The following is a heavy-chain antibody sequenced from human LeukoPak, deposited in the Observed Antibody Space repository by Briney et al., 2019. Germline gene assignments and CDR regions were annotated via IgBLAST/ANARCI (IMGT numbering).Heavy chain of an antibody. CDR2: ISGSGGST. J-gene: IGHJ4*02. CDR1: GFTFSSYA. CDR3: AKAQDIVVVYYFDY. D-gene: IGHD2-2*01. Sequence: GGSLRLSCAASGFTFSSYAMSWVRQAPGKGLEWVSAISGSGGSTYYADSVKGRFTISRDNSKNTLYLQMNSLGAEDTAVYYCAKAQDIVVVYYFDYWGQGTLVTVSS. V-gene: IGHV3-23*01.